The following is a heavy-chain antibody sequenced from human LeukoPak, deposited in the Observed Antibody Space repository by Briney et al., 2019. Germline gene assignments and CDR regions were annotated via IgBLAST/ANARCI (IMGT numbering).Heavy chain of an antibody. CDR2: IYYSGST. D-gene: IGHD4-11*01. V-gene: IGHV4-59*01. Sequence: SETLSLTCTVSGGYISSYYWSWIRQPPGKGLEWIGYIYYSGSTNYTPSLKSRVTISVDTSKNQFSLKLSSVTAADTAVYYCARGPPMTTVTTYYYYYMDVWGKGTTVTVSS. J-gene: IGHJ6*03. CDR1: GGYISSYY. CDR3: ARGPPMTTVTTYYYYYMDV.